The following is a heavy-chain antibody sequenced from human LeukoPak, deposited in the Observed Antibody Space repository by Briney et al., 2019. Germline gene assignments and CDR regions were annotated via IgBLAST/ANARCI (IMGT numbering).Heavy chain of an antibody. V-gene: IGHV4-59*01. J-gene: IGHJ4*02. Sequence: SETLSLTCTVSGGSISSYYWSWIRQPPGKGLEWIGYIYYSGSTNSNPSLKSRVTISVDTSKNQFSLNLSSVTAADTAVYYCARDRGYGDYLNYFDYWGQGTLVTVSS. CDR2: IYYSGST. CDR1: GGSISSYY. CDR3: ARDRGYGDYLNYFDY. D-gene: IGHD4-17*01.